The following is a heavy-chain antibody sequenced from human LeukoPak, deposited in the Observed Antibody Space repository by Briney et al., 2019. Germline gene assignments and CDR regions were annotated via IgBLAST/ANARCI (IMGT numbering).Heavy chain of an antibody. Sequence: PGGSLRLSCAASGFTFSTYAMTWVRQAPGKGLEWVSTISGSGGSTYYADSVKGRFTISRDNSKNTLYLQMNSLRAEDTAVYYYAKFYDDSGYYGRYFDYWGQGTLVTVSS. CDR2: ISGSGGST. J-gene: IGHJ4*02. D-gene: IGHD3-22*01. CDR3: AKFYDDSGYYGRYFDY. CDR1: GFTFSTYA. V-gene: IGHV3-23*01.